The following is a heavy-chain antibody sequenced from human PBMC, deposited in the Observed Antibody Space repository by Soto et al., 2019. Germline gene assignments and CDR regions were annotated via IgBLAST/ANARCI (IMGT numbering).Heavy chain of an antibody. J-gene: IGHJ6*02. CDR2: INPNSGGT. D-gene: IGHD6-6*01. CDR1: GYTFTGYY. Sequence: GASVKVSCKASGYTFTGYYMHWVRQAPGQGLEWMGWINPNSGGTNYAQKFQGWVTMTRDTSISTAYMELSRLRSDDTAVYYCAREPPMEYSSSSNYGMDVWGQGTTVTVSS. CDR3: AREPPMEYSSSSNYGMDV. V-gene: IGHV1-2*04.